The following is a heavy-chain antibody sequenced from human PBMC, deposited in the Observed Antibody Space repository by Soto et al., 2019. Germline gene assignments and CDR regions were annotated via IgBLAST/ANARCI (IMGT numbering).Heavy chain of an antibody. CDR3: ANWAGASGSYRFLDH. D-gene: IGHD3-16*02. V-gene: IGHV3-23*01. CDR2: ISESGGRT. CDR1: GFTFSSYA. J-gene: IGHJ4*02. Sequence: EVQLLESGGGLVQPGGSLRLSCAASGFTFSSYAMSWVRQAPGKGLEWVSSISESGGRTYYPDSVKGRFTISRDNSKNTLYLQMNSLRAEDTAVYNCANWAGASGSYRFLDHWGQGTLVTVSS.